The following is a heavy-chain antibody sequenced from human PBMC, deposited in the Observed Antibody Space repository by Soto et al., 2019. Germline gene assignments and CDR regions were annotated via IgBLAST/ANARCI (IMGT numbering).Heavy chain of an antibody. Sequence: PSETLSLICTVSGGSISSYYWSWIRQPPGKGLEWIGYIYYSGSTNYNPSLKSRVTISVDTSKNQFSLKLSSVTAADTAVYYCARDHSSIAARGFDYWGQGTLVTVSS. J-gene: IGHJ4*02. CDR2: IYYSGST. CDR3: ARDHSSIAARGFDY. V-gene: IGHV4-59*01. CDR1: GGSISSYY. D-gene: IGHD6-6*01.